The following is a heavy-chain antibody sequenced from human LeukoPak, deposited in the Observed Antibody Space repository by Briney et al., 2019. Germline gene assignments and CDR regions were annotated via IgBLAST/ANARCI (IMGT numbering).Heavy chain of an antibody. V-gene: IGHV5-51*01. CDR1: GYSFTSYW. CDR3: ARGGSRFDY. Sequence: GESLKISCKGSGYSFTSYWIAWVRQMPGKGLEWTGIIYPGDSGTRYSPSFQGQVTISADRSISTAYLQWSSLKASDSGMYYCARGGSRFDYWGQGTLVTVSS. J-gene: IGHJ4*02. CDR2: IYPGDSGT.